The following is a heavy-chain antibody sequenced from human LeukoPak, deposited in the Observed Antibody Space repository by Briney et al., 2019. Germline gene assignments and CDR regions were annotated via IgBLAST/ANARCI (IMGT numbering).Heavy chain of an antibody. CDR2: IIPILGIA. CDR1: GGTFSSYA. V-gene: IGHV1-69*04. J-gene: IGHJ4*02. D-gene: IGHD3-10*01. Sequence: GASVKVSCKASGGTFSSYAISWVRQAPGQGLEWMGRIIPILGIANYAQKFQGRVTITADKSTSTAYMELSSLRSEDTAVYYCARLGRGTGSYYTDYWGQGTLVTVSS. CDR3: ARLGRGTGSYYTDY.